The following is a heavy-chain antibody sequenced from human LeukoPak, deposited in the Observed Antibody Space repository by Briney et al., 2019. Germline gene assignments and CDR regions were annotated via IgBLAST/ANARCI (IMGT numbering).Heavy chain of an antibody. CDR1: GFTFSSYG. D-gene: IGHD6-19*01. CDR2: ISYDGSNK. Sequence: PGRSLRLSCAASGFTFSSYGMHWVCQAPGKGLEWVAVISYDGSNKYYADSVKGRFTISRDNSKNTLYLQMNSLRAEDTAVYYCAKEGSGSKFDPWGQGTLVTVSS. V-gene: IGHV3-30*18. J-gene: IGHJ5*02. CDR3: AKEGSGSKFDP.